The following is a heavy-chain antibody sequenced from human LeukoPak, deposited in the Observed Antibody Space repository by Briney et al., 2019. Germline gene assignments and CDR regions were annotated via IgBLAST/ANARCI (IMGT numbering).Heavy chain of an antibody. V-gene: IGHV4-4*07. Sequence: AAETLSLTCTVCGGSISSYYWIWLRQPAGKGLEGIGSIYTSGSTNYNPPLKSRVAMPVDTSKNQFSLKLSSVTAADTAVYYCARGAYGSTQPFDYWGEGTLVTVSS. J-gene: IGHJ4*02. CDR3: ARGAYGSTQPFDY. D-gene: IGHD3-22*01. CDR2: IYTSGST. CDR1: GGSISSYY.